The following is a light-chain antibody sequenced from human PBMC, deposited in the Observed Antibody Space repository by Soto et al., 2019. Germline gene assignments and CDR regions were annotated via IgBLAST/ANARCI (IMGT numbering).Light chain of an antibody. V-gene: IGKV1-5*03. CDR3: QHYNSYSEA. CDR2: KAS. Sequence: DIQMTQSPSTLSASVGDRVTTTCPASQTISSWLAWYQQKPGKAPKLMIYKASTLKSGVPSRFSGSGSGTECTLTISSLQPDDVATYYCQHYNSYSEALGQGTKVDI. CDR1: QTISSW. J-gene: IGKJ1*01.